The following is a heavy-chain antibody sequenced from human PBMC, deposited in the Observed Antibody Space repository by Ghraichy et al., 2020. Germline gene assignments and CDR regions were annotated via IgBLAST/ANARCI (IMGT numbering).Heavy chain of an antibody. D-gene: IGHD1-26*01. V-gene: IGHV3-64*01. CDR1: GFTFSSYP. CDR2: ISSNGGST. Sequence: GGSLRLSCAASGFTFSSYPMHWLRQAPGKGLEVVSTISSNGGSTYYGSSVKGRFTISRDNSKNTLFLPMGSLGGEDMAVYYFAKDSSTTNYYYGMDVWGQGTSVTVAS. CDR3: AKDSSTTNYYYGMDV. J-gene: IGHJ6*02.